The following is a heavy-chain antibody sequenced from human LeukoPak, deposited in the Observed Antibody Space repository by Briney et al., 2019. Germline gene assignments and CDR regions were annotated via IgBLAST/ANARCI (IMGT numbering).Heavy chain of an antibody. CDR1: GFTFSGYA. V-gene: IGHV3-23*01. CDR3: AKDAVVVVAAPHPFDP. Sequence: GGSLRLSCAASGFTFSGYAMSWVRQAPGKGLEWVSAISGSGGSTYYADSVKGRFTISRDNSKNTLYLQMNSLRAEDTAVYYCAKDAVVVVAAPHPFDPWGKGTLVTVSS. D-gene: IGHD2-15*01. J-gene: IGHJ5*02. CDR2: ISGSGGST.